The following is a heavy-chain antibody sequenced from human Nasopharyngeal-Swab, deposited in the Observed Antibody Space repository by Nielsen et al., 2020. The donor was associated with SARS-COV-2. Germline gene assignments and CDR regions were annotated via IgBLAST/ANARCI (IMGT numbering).Heavy chain of an antibody. CDR1: GGSFSGYY. V-gene: IGHV4-34*01. D-gene: IGHD5-18*01. CDR3: AREKNSGYGSLGIDY. CDR2: INHSGST. Sequence: SETLSLTCAVYGGSFSGYYWSWIRQPPGKGLEWIGEINHSGSTNYNPSLKSRVTISVDTSKNQFSLKLSSVTAADTAVYYCAREKNSGYGSLGIDYWGQGTLVTVSS. J-gene: IGHJ4*02.